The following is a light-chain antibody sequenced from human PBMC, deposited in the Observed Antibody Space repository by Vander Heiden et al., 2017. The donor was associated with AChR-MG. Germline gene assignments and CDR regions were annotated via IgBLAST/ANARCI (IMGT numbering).Light chain of an antibody. CDR2: DAS. CDR1: QSVSSY. Sequence: EIVLTQSPPTLSLSPGARATLSCTASQSVSSYLAWYQQKPGQAPRLLIYDASSRATGIPARFSGSGSGTDFTLTISSLEPEDFAVYYCQQRSNWPPTFGQGTKLEIK. J-gene: IGKJ2*01. CDR3: QQRSNWPPT. V-gene: IGKV3-11*01.